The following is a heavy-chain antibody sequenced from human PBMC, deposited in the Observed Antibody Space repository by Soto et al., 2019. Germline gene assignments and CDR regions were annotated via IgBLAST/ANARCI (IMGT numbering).Heavy chain of an antibody. Sequence: SETLSLTCTVSGGSISSSSYYWGWIRQPPGKGLEWIGSIYYSGSTYYNPSLKSRVTISVDTSKNQFSLKLSSVTAADTAVYYCGRDGTKTLRDWFDPCGQGISVTVSS. V-gene: IGHV4-39*01. CDR3: GRDGTKTLRDWFDP. CDR2: IYYSGST. CDR1: GGSISSSSYY. D-gene: IGHD1-1*01. J-gene: IGHJ5*02.